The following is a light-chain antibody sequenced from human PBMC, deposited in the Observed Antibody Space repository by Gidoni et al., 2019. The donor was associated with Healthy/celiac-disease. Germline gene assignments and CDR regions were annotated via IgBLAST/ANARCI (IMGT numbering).Light chain of an antibody. CDR1: SSNIGAGYD. CDR2: GNS. V-gene: IGLV1-40*01. CDR3: QSYDSSLSVWV. Sequence: QSLLTQPHSVSGAPCQRVTISCTGSSSNIGAGYDVHWYQQLPGTAPKRLIYGNSNRPSGVPDRFSGSKSGTSASLAITGLQAEDEADYYCQSYDSSLSVWVFGGGTKLTVL. J-gene: IGLJ3*02.